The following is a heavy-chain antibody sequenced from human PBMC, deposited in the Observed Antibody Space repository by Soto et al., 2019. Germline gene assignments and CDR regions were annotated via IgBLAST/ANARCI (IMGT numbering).Heavy chain of an antibody. J-gene: IGHJ4*02. CDR2: VYYTGST. CDR3: AKGRTVRNYADDSSDYFYFFDY. V-gene: IGHV4-59*01. Sequence: SETLSLTCTVSGDSISTFYWGWMRQSPGKELEWIGYVYYTGSTNYNPSLKSRVTISVDRSKNQFSLKLTSANAADTAVYYCAKGRTVRNYADDSSDYFYFFDYWGQGTQVTVSS. CDR1: GDSISTFY. D-gene: IGHD3-22*01.